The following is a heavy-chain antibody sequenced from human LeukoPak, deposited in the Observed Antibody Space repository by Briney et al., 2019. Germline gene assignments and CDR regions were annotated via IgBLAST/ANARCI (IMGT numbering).Heavy chain of an antibody. CDR3: AKGGGFGDYGSYYSDY. CDR1: GFTFRNHA. CDR2: ISGRDHTT. J-gene: IGHJ4*02. D-gene: IGHD4-17*01. V-gene: IGHV3-23*01. Sequence: GGSLRLSCAAFGFTFRNHAMNWVRQTPGKGLEWVSTISGRDHTTYYADSVKGRFTISRDNSKNTLYLQMNSLRAEDTAVYYCAKGGGFGDYGSYYSDYWGQGTLVTVSS.